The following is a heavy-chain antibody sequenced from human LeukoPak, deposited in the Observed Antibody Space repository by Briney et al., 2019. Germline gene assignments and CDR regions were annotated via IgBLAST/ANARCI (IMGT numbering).Heavy chain of an antibody. Sequence: GGSLRLSCAASGFTLNNAWMSWVRQAPGKGLEWLGRIKRETDGGTIDYAAPVKGRFTISRDDSRNTLYLQMDSLKIEDTAVYYCSREWGNGNDLRPDYWGQGTLVTVSS. CDR2: IKRETDGGTI. D-gene: IGHD1-1*01. J-gene: IGHJ4*02. CDR1: GFTLNNAW. V-gene: IGHV3-15*01. CDR3: SREWGNGNDLRPDY.